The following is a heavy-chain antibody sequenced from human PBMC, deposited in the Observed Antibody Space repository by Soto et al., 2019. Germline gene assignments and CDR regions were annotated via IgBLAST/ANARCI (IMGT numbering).Heavy chain of an antibody. Sequence: QVQLVQSGAEVKKPGASVKVSCKASGYTFTSYGISWVRQAPGQGLEWMGWISAYNGNTNYAQKLQGRVTMTTDTSPSRAYMELRGLRSDDTAVYYCARGREEYYYYYGMDVWGQGTTVTVSS. CDR2: ISAYNGNT. CDR3: ARGREEYYYYYGMDV. J-gene: IGHJ6*02. CDR1: GYTFTSYG. V-gene: IGHV1-18*04.